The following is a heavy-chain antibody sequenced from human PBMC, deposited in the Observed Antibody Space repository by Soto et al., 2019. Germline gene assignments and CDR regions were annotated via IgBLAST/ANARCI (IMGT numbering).Heavy chain of an antibody. CDR1: GFTFSDYW. CDR2: IKTDGSEN. Sequence: EVQLVESGGGLVQPGGSLRLSCAASGFTFSDYWMSWVRQAPGKGLECVANIKTDGSENYDVDPVKGRFTISRDNAKNSLYLQMNSLRAEDTAVYYCASSMGRGGNDYWGQGTLVAVSS. V-gene: IGHV3-7*05. J-gene: IGHJ4*02. CDR3: ASSMGRGGNDY. D-gene: IGHD3-10*01.